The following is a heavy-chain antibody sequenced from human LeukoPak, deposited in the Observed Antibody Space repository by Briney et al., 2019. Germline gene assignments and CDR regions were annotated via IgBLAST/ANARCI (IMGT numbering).Heavy chain of an antibody. D-gene: IGHD3-22*01. CDR3: ANLGPYYYDSSRYEGFDI. V-gene: IGHV4-34*01. J-gene: IGHJ3*02. Sequence: PSETLSLTCAVYGGSFSGYYWTWIRQPPGKRLEWMGEINHRGSTNYNPSLTSRVSMSIDTSKNQFSLRLSSVTAADTAVYYCANLGPYYYDSSRYEGFDIWGQGTMVTVSS. CDR1: GGSFSGYY. CDR2: INHRGST.